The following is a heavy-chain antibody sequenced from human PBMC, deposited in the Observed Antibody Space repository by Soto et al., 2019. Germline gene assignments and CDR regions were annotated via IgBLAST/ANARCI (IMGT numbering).Heavy chain of an antibody. Sequence: QLQLQESGPGLVKPSETLSLTCTVSGGSISSSSYYWGWIRQPPGKGLEWIGSIYYSGSTYYNPSLKSRVTISVDTSKNQFSLKLSSVTAADTAVYYCARHLVPAAERNRNYYYYGMDVWGQGTTVTVSS. J-gene: IGHJ6*02. CDR1: GGSISSSSYY. D-gene: IGHD2-2*01. V-gene: IGHV4-39*01. CDR3: ARHLVPAAERNRNYYYYGMDV. CDR2: IYYSGST.